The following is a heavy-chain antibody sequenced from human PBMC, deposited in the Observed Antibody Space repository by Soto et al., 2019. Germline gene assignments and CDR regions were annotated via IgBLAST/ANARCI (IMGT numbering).Heavy chain of an antibody. CDR1: GYTLTELS. CDR2: FDPEDGET. V-gene: IGHV1-24*01. J-gene: IGHJ5*02. CDR3: ARLWLLGSDLVGFRGYHRARFDP. Sequence: ASVKVSCKVSGYTLTELSRHWVRQAPGKGLEWMGGFDPEDGETIYAQKFQGRVTMTEDTSTDTAYMELSSLRSEDTAVYYCARLWLLGSDLVGFRGYHRARFDPLGQRTLFAVSS. D-gene: IGHD3-9*01.